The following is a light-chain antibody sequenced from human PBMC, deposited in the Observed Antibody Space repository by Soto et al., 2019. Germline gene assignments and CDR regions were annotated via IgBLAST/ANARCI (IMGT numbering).Light chain of an antibody. CDR3: QQYGGSPYT. CDR1: QSVSSRH. J-gene: IGKJ2*01. CDR2: GAS. Sequence: EIVLTQSPGTLSLSPGEGATLSCRASQSVSSRHLAWYQQKPGQTPRLLIYGASTRATGIPDRFSGSGSGADFTLTISRLEPDDFAVYYCQQYGGSPYTFGQGTKPEIK. V-gene: IGKV3-20*01.